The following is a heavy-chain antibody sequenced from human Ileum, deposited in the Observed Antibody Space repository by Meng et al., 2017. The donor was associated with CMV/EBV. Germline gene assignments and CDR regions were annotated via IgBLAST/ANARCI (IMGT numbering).Heavy chain of an antibody. CDR3: ARYVGSAYYGMDV. CDR1: GASISSRRYY. D-gene: IGHD3-10*01. J-gene: IGHJ6*02. CDR2: IYYSGST. V-gene: IGHV4-39*01. Sequence: SETLSPTCTVFGASISSRRYYWGWIRQPPGKGLEWIGSIYYSGSTYYNPSLKSRVTISVDTSKNQFSLTLSSVTAADTAVYYCARYVGSAYYGMDVWGQGTTVTVSS.